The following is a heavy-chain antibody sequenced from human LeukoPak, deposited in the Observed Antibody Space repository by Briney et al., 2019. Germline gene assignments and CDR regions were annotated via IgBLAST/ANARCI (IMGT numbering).Heavy chain of an antibody. J-gene: IGHJ3*02. CDR2: INSGGST. D-gene: IGHD5-12*01. Sequence: GGSLRLSCAASGFTVSTNYMSWVRQAPGKGLEWVSIINSGGSTYYAASVKGKFTISRDTCKNTVYLEMDSLRAEDTAVYYCARDLGYSAYATVRGYVFDIWGQGTMVTVSS. CDR1: GFTVSTNY. V-gene: IGHV3-66*01. CDR3: ARDLGYSAYATVRGYVFDI.